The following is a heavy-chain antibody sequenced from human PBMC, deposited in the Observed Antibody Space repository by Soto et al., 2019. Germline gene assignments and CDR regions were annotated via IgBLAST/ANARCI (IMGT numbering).Heavy chain of an antibody. CDR2: IKSKSAGETT. CDR3: STGSPFSGSVFDY. J-gene: IGHJ4*02. CDR1: GFSFRTTW. Sequence: EVQLVESGGGLVKPGGSLRLSCAASGFSFRTTWMAWVRQAPGKGLEWVGRIKSKSAGETTVYADPVKGRFTISRDDSKDTLYLHMDSLETGDTAVYYCSTGSPFSGSVFDYWGQGTLVTVSS. D-gene: IGHD1-26*01. V-gene: IGHV3-15*05.